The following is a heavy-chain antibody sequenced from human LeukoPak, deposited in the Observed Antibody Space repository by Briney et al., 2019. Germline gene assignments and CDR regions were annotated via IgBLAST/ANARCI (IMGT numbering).Heavy chain of an antibody. CDR1: GFTFSDYS. Sequence: GGSLRLSCAAAGFTFSDYSINWVRQAPGKGLEWVSVINPTSTSIYYADAVTGRFTTSRENPKSSVYLQMNSLRAEATARYYCVRLRRNSDRSGYYYFYNSWGQGIPVTVSS. J-gene: IGHJ4*02. CDR3: VRLRRNSDRSGYYYFYNS. D-gene: IGHD3-22*01. V-gene: IGHV3-21*01. CDR2: INPTSTSI.